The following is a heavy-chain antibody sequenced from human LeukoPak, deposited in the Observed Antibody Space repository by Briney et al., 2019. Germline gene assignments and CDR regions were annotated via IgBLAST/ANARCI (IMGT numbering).Heavy chain of an antibody. CDR1: GFTFSNYA. CDR3: ARGTGVRGVKSHFDY. CDR2: ISYDGVNK. D-gene: IGHD3-10*01. Sequence: GGSLRLSCAASGFTFSNYAMHWVRQAPGKGLEWVAVISYDGVNKYYADSVKGRFTMSRDNSNNVVSLQMNSLGPEDTAMYYCARGTGVRGVKSHFDYWGQGTLVTVSS. J-gene: IGHJ4*02. V-gene: IGHV3-30-3*01.